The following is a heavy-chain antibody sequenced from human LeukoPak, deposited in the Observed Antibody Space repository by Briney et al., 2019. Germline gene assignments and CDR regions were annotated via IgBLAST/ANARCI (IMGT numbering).Heavy chain of an antibody. CDR1: GFTISDYG. CDR2: ISYDGSNK. CDR3: AKDGDSSGYSKPSTGDY. D-gene: IGHD3-22*01. V-gene: IGHV3-30*18. J-gene: IGHJ4*02. Sequence: GRSLRLSCAASGFTISDYGMHWVRQAPGKGLEWVAVISYDGSNKYYADTVKGRFTISRDISKNTLYLQMNSLRAEDTAVYYCAKDGDSSGYSKPSTGDYWGQGTLVTVSS.